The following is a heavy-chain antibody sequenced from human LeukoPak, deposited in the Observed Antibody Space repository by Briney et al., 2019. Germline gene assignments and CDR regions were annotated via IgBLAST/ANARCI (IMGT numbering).Heavy chain of an antibody. CDR1: GGSISSYY. Sequence: SSETLSLTCTVSGGSISSYYWSWIRQPAGNGLEWIGRIYTSGSTNYNPSLKSRVTMSVDTSKNQFSLKLSSVTAADTAVYYCARDGVEGGADRGPHDAFDIWGQGTMVTVSS. D-gene: IGHD2-21*01. V-gene: IGHV4-4*07. CDR3: ARDGVEGGADRGPHDAFDI. J-gene: IGHJ3*02. CDR2: IYTSGST.